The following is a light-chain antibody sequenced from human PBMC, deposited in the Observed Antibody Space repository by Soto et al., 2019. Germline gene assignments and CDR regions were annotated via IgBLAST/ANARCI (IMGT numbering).Light chain of an antibody. J-gene: IGKJ5*01. V-gene: IGKV3-20*01. CDR1: QSVSSSY. CDR3: QQYGSSPIT. CDR2: GAS. Sequence: VMTQSPATLSVSPGERSTLSCRASQSVSSSYLAWYQQKPGQAPRLLIYGASSRATGIPDRFSSSGSGTDFTLTISRLEPEYVAVYYWQQYGSSPITFGQGTRLDIK.